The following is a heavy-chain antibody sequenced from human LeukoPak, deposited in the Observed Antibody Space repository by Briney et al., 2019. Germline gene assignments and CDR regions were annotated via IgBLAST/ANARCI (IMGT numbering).Heavy chain of an antibody. D-gene: IGHD6-13*01. CDR3: ARRIAGSDTGGYFQE. V-gene: IGHV4-39*01. Sequence: SETLSLTCTVSGGSISSSSYYWGWIRQPPGKGLEWIGGIYYSGSTYYNPSLKSRVTISVDTSKNQFSLKLSSVTAADPAVYYCARRIAGSDTGGYFQEWGQGTLATVSS. CDR1: GGSISSSSYY. CDR2: IYYSGST. J-gene: IGHJ1*01.